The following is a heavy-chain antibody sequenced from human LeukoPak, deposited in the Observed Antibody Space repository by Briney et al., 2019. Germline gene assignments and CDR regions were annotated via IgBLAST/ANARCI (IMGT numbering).Heavy chain of an antibody. CDR3: ARGEYSGYAVSYYYYYMDV. CDR2: IYYSGST. V-gene: IGHV4-59*01. J-gene: IGHJ6*03. CDR1: GGSISSYY. Sequence: SETLSLTCTVSGGSISSYYWSWIRQPPGKGLEWIGYIYYSGSTNYNPSLKSRVTISVDTSKNQFSLKLSSVTAADTAVYYCARGEYSGYAVSYYYYYMDVWGKGTTVTVSS. D-gene: IGHD5-12*01.